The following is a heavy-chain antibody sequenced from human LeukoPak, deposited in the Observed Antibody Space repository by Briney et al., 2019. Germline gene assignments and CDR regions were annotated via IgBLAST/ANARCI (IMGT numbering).Heavy chain of an antibody. V-gene: IGHV3-7*01. J-gene: IGHJ4*02. CDR2: IKQDGSEK. CDR1: GFTLSSYW. Sequence: SGGSLRLSCAASGFTLSSYWMSWVRQSPGKRLEWVANIKQDGSEKYYVDSVKGRFTISRENAKNSLYLQMNSLRAEDTAVYYCARGGPRYWGQGTLVTVSS. CDR3: ARGGPRY.